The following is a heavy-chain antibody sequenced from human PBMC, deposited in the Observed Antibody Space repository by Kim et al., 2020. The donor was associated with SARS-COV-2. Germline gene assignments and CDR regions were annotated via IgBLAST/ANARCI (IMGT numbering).Heavy chain of an antibody. J-gene: IGHJ4*02. CDR3: ARKSWDY. CDR1: GFTFSSYA. Sequence: GGSLRLSCAASGFTFSSYAMHWVRQAPGKGLEWVAVISYDGSNNYYADSVKGRFTISRDNSKKTLYLQMNSLRAEDTAVYYCARKSWDYWGQGTLVTVSS. CDR2: ISYDGSNN. V-gene: IGHV3-30-3*01.